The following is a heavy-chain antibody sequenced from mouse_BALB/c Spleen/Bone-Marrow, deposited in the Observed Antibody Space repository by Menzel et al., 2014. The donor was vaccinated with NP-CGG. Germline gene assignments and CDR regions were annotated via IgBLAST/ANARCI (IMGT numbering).Heavy chain of an antibody. CDR1: GYTFTSYD. D-gene: IGHD3-2*01. Sequence: VKLMESGPELVKSGTLVEISCKASGYTFTSYDIKWVKQRPGQGLEWIGWISLGDGITKYNEKFKGKATLTAEKFSSTAYMRRSGVTAENSAVYFCARSGDSSGYGFAYWGQGTLVTVSA. V-gene: IGHV1S56*01. CDR3: ARSGDSSGYGFAY. CDR2: ISLGDGIT. J-gene: IGHJ3*01.